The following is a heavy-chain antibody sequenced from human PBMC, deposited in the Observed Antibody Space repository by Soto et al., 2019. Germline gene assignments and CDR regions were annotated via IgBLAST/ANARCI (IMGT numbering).Heavy chain of an antibody. V-gene: IGHV3-23*01. D-gene: IGHD2-15*01. CDR1: DSTIRRYA. CDR3: ARGPTPXFDY. Sequence: PGGSLRLSCAASDSTIRRYAMSWVRQAPGKGLEWVSGITGNSARIYYADSVKGRFSISRENSKNTVYLQWSSLKASDTATYYCARGPTPXFDYWGQGTLVTVSS. CDR2: ITGNSARI. J-gene: IGHJ4*02.